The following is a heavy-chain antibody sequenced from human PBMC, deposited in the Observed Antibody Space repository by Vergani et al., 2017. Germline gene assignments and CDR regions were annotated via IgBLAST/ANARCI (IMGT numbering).Heavy chain of an antibody. CDR3: ARGNYYGSGTYVDP. D-gene: IGHD3-10*01. CDR2: IYSGDET. CDR1: GFTFSSYW. V-gene: IGHV3-66*02. Sequence: EVQLVESGGGLVQPGGSLRLSCAASGFTFSSYWMHWVRQAPGKGLVWVSHIYSGDETYYADSVKGRVTISRDTSKNTLHLQINNLRVEDTAVYYCARGNYYGSGTYVDPWGQGTLVTVSS. J-gene: IGHJ5*02.